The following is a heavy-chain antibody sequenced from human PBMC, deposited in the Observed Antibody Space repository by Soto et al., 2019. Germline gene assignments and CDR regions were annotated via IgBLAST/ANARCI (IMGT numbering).Heavy chain of an antibody. CDR3: ATYCSGGSCSGGDAFDI. D-gene: IGHD2-15*01. J-gene: IGHJ3*02. CDR2: IYYSGST. Sequence: SETLSLTCTVSGGSISSYYWSWIRQPPGKGLEWIGYIYYSGSTNYNPSLKSRVTISVDTSKNQFSLKLSPVTAAGTAVYYCATYCSGGSCSGGDAFDIWGQGTMVTVSS. V-gene: IGHV4-59*01. CDR1: GGSISSYY.